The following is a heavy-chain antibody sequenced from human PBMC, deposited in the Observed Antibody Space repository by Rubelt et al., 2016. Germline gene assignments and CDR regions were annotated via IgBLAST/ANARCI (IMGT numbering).Heavy chain of an antibody. CDR1: D. CDR3: ARVYCGGDCYSLGWFDP. V-gene: IGHV1-8*01. CDR2: MNPNSGNT. D-gene: IGHD2-21*02. J-gene: IGHJ5*02. Sequence: DINWVRQATGQGLEWMGWMNPNSGNTGYAQKFQGRVTMTRNTSISTAYMELRSLRSDDTALYYCARVYCGGDCYSLGWFDPWGQGTLVTVSS.